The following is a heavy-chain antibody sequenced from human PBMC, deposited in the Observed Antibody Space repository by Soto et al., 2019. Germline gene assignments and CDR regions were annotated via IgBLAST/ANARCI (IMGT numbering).Heavy chain of an antibody. CDR3: ARMGDIVVVPAAQYYYYYGMDV. J-gene: IGHJ6*02. CDR2: IYYSGST. V-gene: IGHV4-61*01. CDR1: GGSVSSGSYY. D-gene: IGHD2-2*01. Sequence: SETLSLTCTVSGGSVSSGSYYWSWIRQPPGKGLEWIGYIYYSGSTNYNPSLKSRVTISVDTSNNQFSLKVSSVTAADTAVYYCARMGDIVVVPAAQYYYYYGMDVWGQGTTVTVSS.